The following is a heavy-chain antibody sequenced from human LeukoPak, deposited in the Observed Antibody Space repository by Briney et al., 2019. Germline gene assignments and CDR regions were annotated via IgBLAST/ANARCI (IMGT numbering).Heavy chain of an antibody. CDR2: IYSGGST. D-gene: IGHD3-16*02. CDR3: ARDRSYTVLRHYFDY. V-gene: IGHV3-66*01. Sequence: GGSLRLSCAASGFTVSNNYMSWVRQAPGKGLEWVSIIYSGGSTYYAGSVKGRFTISRDNSKNTLYLQMNSLRAEDTAVYYCARDRSYTVLRHYFDYWGQGTLVTVSS. CDR1: GFTVSNNY. J-gene: IGHJ4*02.